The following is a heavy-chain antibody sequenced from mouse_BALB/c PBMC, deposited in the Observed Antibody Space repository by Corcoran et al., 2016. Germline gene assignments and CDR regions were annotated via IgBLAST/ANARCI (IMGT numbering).Heavy chain of an antibody. Sequence: EVQLQQSGPELVKPGASVKISCKTSGYTFTKYTMHWVKQSHGKSLEWIGGINPNNGGTSYNQKFKGKATLTVDKSSSTAYMELRSLTSEDSAVYYCARTYYRYDERNAMDYWGQGTSVTVSS. J-gene: IGHJ4*01. CDR3: ARTYYRYDERNAMDY. CDR2: INPNNGGT. CDR1: GYTFTKYT. D-gene: IGHD2-14*01. V-gene: IGHV1-18*01.